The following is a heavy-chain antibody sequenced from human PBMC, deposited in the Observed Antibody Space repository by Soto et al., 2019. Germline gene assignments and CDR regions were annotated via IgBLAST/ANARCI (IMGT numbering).Heavy chain of an antibody. Sequence: GGSLRLSCAASGFTVSSNYMSWVRQAPGKGLEWVSVIYSGGSTYYADSVKGRFTISRDNSKNTLYLQMNSLRAEDTAVYYCARDEVVEEGDAFDIWGQGTMVTVSS. CDR1: GFTVSSNY. D-gene: IGHD2-15*01. J-gene: IGHJ3*02. V-gene: IGHV3-53*01. CDR2: IYSGGST. CDR3: ARDEVVEEGDAFDI.